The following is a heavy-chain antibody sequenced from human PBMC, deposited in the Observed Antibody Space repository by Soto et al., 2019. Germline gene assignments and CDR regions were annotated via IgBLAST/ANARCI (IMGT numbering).Heavy chain of an antibody. Sequence: EVQLVESGGGLVKPGGSLRLSCADSGVTFSNYTMNWVRQAPGKGLEWVSSISRSSRNIYYADSLKGRFTISRDNAKNALYLQMNSLRAEDTAVYYCARDLKVAGTNSFYYYGMDVWDQGTTVTVSS. CDR3: ARDLKVAGTNSFYYYGMDV. CDR2: ISRSSRNI. CDR1: GVTFSNYT. D-gene: IGHD6-19*01. V-gene: IGHV3-21*01. J-gene: IGHJ6*02.